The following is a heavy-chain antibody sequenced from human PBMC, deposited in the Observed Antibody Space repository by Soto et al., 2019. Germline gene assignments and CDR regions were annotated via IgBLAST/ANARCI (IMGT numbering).Heavy chain of an antibody. V-gene: IGHV3-48*02. CDR3: ARAQVRGVIDWLSYYYYYGMDV. CDR1: GFTFSSYS. J-gene: IGHJ6*02. Sequence: GGSLRLSCEASGFTFSSYSMNWVRQAPGQGLEWVSYISSSSGTIYYADSVKGRFTISRDNAKNSLYLQMNSLRDEDTAVYYCARAQVRGVIDWLSYYYYYGMDVWGQGTTVTVSS. CDR2: ISSSSGTI. D-gene: IGHD3-10*01.